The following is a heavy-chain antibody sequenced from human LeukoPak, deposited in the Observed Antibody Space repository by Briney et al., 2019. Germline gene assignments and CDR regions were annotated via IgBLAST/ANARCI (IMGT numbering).Heavy chain of an antibody. CDR3: ARVVITMVRGVIPDYFDY. Sequence: PSETLSLTCAVYGGSFSGYYWSWIRQAPGKGLEWIGEINHSGSANYNPSLKSRVTISVDTSKNQFSLKLSSVTAADTAVYYCARVVITMVRGVIPDYFDYWGQGTLVTVSS. J-gene: IGHJ4*02. D-gene: IGHD3-10*01. V-gene: IGHV4-34*01. CDR2: INHSGSA. CDR1: GGSFSGYY.